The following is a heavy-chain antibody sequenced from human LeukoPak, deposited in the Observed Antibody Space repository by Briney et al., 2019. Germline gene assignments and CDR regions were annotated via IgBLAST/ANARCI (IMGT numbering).Heavy chain of an antibody. CDR1: GFTFSSHW. CDR2: ISKDGSER. CDR3: ARDAEWSIDY. D-gene: IGHD3-3*01. J-gene: IGHJ4*02. Sequence: PGGSLRLSCEASGFTFSSHWMRWARQAPEKGLEWVADISKDGSERNYVDSVKGRFSISRDNAKNSLYLQMNSLRADDTAVYYCARDAEWSIDYWGQGTLVTVSS. V-gene: IGHV3-7*01.